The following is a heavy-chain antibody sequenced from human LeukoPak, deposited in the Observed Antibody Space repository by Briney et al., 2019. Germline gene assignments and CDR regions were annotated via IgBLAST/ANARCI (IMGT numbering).Heavy chain of an antibody. CDR1: GFTFSSYS. Sequence: GGSLRLSCAASGFTFSSYSMNWVRQAPGKGLEWVSSFSGSSSNIYYADSVKGRFTISRDNAKNSLYLQMNSLRAEDTAVYYCARRPAAGPYFGYWGQGTLVTVSS. CDR2: FSGSSSNI. CDR3: ARRPAAGPYFGY. J-gene: IGHJ4*02. D-gene: IGHD6-13*01. V-gene: IGHV3-21*01.